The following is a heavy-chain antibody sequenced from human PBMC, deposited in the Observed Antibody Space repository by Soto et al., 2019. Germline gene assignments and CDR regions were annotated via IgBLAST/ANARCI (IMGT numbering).Heavy chain of an antibody. CDR3: APGDGRGDSLDV. Sequence: QVQLLESGPGLVKPSQTLSLTCTVSGGSINSDSYHWTWIRQSPGKGLEWIGYIHHSGAFLYNPSFKSRLYISVDTSKNPFPLHLSSGTDADTAVYFCAPGDGRGDSLDVWGQGTTVTVSS. D-gene: IGHD2-21*02. CDR1: GGSINSDSYH. CDR2: IHHSGAF. V-gene: IGHV4-30-4*08. J-gene: IGHJ6*02.